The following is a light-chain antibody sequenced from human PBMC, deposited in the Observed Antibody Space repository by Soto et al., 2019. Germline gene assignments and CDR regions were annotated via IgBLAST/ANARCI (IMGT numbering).Light chain of an antibody. CDR3: QQHNDWTRST. Sequence: ETLLTQSPATLSVSPGERATLSCRASQSVSDNLAWYQQKPGQAPRLLIYGASTRAPGIPDRFSGSGFGTASSLTISILQSEDFAVYSCQQHNDWTRSTFGQGTKLEIK. J-gene: IGKJ2*01. CDR1: QSVSDN. CDR2: GAS. V-gene: IGKV3-15*01.